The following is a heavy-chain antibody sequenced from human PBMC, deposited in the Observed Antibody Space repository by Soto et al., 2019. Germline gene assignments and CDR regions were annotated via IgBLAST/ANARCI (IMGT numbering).Heavy chain of an antibody. CDR2: IAATNGNT. CDR1: GFPFSSYA. D-gene: IGHD2-8*01. CDR3: ARMRPDIVLMVYARKAAGAFDI. V-gene: IGHV3-23*01. J-gene: IGHJ3*02. Sequence: GGSLRLSCAASGFPFSSYAMTWVRQAPGKGLEWVSHIAATNGNTDYSDSVKGRFTISRDNSKNTLYLQMNSLRAEDTAVYYCARMRPDIVLMVYARKAAGAFDIWGQGTMVTVSS.